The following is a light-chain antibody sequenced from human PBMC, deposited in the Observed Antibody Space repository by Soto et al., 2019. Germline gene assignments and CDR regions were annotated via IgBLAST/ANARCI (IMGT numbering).Light chain of an antibody. CDR2: DVS. CDR3: QHRSDRPPRLT. J-gene: IGKJ4*01. V-gene: IGKV3-11*01. CDR1: RSVSSY. Sequence: EIVLTQSPATLSLSPGERATLSCGASRSVSSYLAWYQQKPGQAPRLLIYDVSYRASALPARFSCSGSGTDFTLTISSLEPEDFAVYYCQHRSDRPPRLTFRGGAKVEIK.